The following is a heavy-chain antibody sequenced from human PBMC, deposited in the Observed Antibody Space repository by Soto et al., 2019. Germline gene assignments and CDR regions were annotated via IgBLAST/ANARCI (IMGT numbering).Heavy chain of an antibody. Sequence: GASVKVSCKASGYTFTSYAMHWVRQAPGQRLEWMGWINAGNGNTKYSQKFQGRVTITRDTSASTAYMELSSLRSEDTAVYYCARDQGRGYSYGFDYWGQGTLVTVSS. J-gene: IGHJ4*02. CDR3: ARDQGRGYSYGFDY. CDR1: GYTFTSYA. V-gene: IGHV1-3*01. D-gene: IGHD5-18*01. CDR2: INAGNGNT.